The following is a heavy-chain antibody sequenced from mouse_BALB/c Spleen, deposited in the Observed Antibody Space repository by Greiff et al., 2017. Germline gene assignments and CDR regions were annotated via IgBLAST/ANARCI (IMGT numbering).Heavy chain of an antibody. Sequence: VKLQESGAELVRPGASVTLSCKASGYTFTDYEMHWVKQTPVHGLEWIGAIDPETGGTAYNQKFKGKATLTADKSSSTAYMELRSLTSEDSAVYYCTRELGREGFAYWGQGTLVTVSA. D-gene: IGHD4-1*01. CDR1: GYTFTDYE. CDR3: TRELGREGFAY. J-gene: IGHJ3*01. CDR2: IDPETGGT. V-gene: IGHV1-15*01.